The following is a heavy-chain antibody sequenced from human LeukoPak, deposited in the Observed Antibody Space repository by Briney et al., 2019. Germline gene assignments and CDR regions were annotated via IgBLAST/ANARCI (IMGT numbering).Heavy chain of an antibody. J-gene: IGHJ5*02. Sequence: GGSLRLSCEASGFTFSTYAMSWVRQAPGKGLEWVAVIWFDASNKYYADSVKGRFTISRDNSKNTLYLEMNSLRGEDTAVYYCARSVGATTDWFDPWGQGTQVIVSS. V-gene: IGHV3-33*08. CDR1: GFTFSTYA. D-gene: IGHD1-26*01. CDR2: IWFDASNK. CDR3: ARSVGATTDWFDP.